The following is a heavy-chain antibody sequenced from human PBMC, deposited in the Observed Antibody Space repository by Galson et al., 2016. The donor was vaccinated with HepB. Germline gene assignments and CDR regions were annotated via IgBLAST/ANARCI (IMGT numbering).Heavy chain of an antibody. CDR3: ARGRGYCSGGNFYYCFDP. V-gene: IGHV1-3*04. Sequence: SVKVSCKASGYTFISYTLHWVRQAPGQRLEWMGWINTDNGNTKYSQNFQGRVTVTRDTSASTAYLELSSLRSEDTAVYYCARGRGYCSGGNFYYCFDPWGQGTLVTVSS. J-gene: IGHJ5*02. CDR1: GYTFISYT. D-gene: IGHD2-15*01. CDR2: INTDNGNT.